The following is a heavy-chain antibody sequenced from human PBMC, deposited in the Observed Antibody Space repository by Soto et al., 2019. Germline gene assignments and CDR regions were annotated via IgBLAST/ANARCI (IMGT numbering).Heavy chain of an antibody. D-gene: IGHD3-3*01. CDR2: IYYSGST. CDR1: GGSISSGGYY. J-gene: IGHJ3*02. V-gene: IGHV4-31*03. Sequence: SETLSLTCTVSGGSISSGGYYWSWIRQHPGKGLEWIGYIYYSGSTYYNPSLKSRVTISVDTSKNQFSLKLSSVTAADTAVYYCATTDITFWSGPIGAIGAFGIWGQGTMVTVSS. CDR3: ATTDITFWSGPIGAIGAFGI.